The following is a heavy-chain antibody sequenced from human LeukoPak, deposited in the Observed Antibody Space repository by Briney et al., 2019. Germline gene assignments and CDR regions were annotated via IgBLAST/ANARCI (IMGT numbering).Heavy chain of an antibody. CDR1: GGSISSGSYY. CDR3: ARMADCSSTSCYTFNWFDP. J-gene: IGHJ5*02. CDR2: IYTSGST. Sequence: SETLSLTCTVSGGSISSGSYYWSWIRQPAGKGLEWIGRIYTSGSTNYNPSLKSRVTISVDTSKNQFSLKLSSVTAADTAVYYCARMADCSSTSCYTFNWFDPWGQGTLVTVSS. D-gene: IGHD2-2*02. V-gene: IGHV4-61*02.